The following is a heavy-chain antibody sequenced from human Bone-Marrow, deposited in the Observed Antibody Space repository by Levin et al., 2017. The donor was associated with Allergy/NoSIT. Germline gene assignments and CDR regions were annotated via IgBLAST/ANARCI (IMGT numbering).Heavy chain of an antibody. CDR2: INTNTGNP. J-gene: IGHJ3*02. CDR3: AREAVDTASYAFDI. V-gene: IGHV7-4-1*02. D-gene: IGHD5-18*01. Sequence: GESLKISCKASGYTFTSYAMNWVRQAPGQGLEWMGWINTNTGNPTYAQGFTGRFVFSLDTSVSTAYLQISSLKAEDTVVYYCAREAVDTASYAFDIWGQGTMVTVSS. CDR1: GYTFTSYA.